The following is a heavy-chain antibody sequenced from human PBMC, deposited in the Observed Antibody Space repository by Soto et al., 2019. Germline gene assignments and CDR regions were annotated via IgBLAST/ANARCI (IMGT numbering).Heavy chain of an antibody. D-gene: IGHD5-18*01. V-gene: IGHV1-46*01. Sequence: QVQLVQSGAEVKKPGASVKVSCKASGYMFTTYYMHWVRQAPGQGLEWMGIINPSGDSTNYAQKFQGRVTITRDTATRTVYMVLSSLRAVDTAVYYCARGSVGYSFDMWGQGTVVTVSS. CDR1: GYMFTTYY. CDR3: ARGSVGYSFDM. J-gene: IGHJ3*02. CDR2: INPSGDST.